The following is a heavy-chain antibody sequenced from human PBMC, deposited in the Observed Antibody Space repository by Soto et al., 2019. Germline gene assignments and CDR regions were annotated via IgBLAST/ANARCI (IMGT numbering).Heavy chain of an antibody. D-gene: IGHD2-21*02. CDR3: ARDLSAVTARYYSYGMDV. Sequence: SQTLSLTCAISGDSVSSNSAAWNWIRQSPSRGLEWLGRTYYRSKWYNDYAVSVKSRITINPDTSKNQFSLQLNSVTPEDTAVYYCARDLSAVTARYYSYGMDVWGQGTTVTVS. J-gene: IGHJ6*02. CDR2: TYYRSKWYN. V-gene: IGHV6-1*01. CDR1: GDSVSSNSAA.